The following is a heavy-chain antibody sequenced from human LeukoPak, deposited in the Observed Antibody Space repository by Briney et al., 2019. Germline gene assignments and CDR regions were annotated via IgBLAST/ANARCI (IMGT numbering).Heavy chain of an antibody. CDR3: ARGPCDYDFWSGYCNWFDP. D-gene: IGHD3-3*01. CDR1: GGSISSYY. J-gene: IGHJ5*02. CDR2: IYYSGST. V-gene: IGHV4-59*01. Sequence: SETLSLTCTVSGGSISSYYWSWIRQPPGKGLEWIGHIYYSGSTNYNPSLKSRVTISVDTSKNQFSLKLSSVTAADTAVYYCARGPCDYDFWSGYCNWFDPWGQGTLVTVSS.